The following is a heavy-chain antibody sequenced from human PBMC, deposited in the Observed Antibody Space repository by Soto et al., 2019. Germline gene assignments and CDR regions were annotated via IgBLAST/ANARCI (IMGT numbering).Heavy chain of an antibody. CDR1: GVAFVRHG. CDR3: SYDLTYEYYFY. Sequence: GRSRTDSWASCGVAFVRHGLIWVSQAPGKGLEWVAVISYDGSNKYYADSVKGRFTISRDNSKNTLYLQMNSLRAEDTAVYYCSYDLTYEYYFY. V-gene: IGHV3-30*18. D-gene: IGHD3-9*01. CDR2: ISYDGSNK. J-gene: IGHJ6*03.